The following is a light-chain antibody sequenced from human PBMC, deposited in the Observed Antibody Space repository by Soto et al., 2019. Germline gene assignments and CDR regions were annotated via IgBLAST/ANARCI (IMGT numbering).Light chain of an antibody. CDR3: ISYRKSDTLI. Sequence: QLVLTQPASVSGSPGQSITISCTGTSSDVGGYNYVSWYQQHPGKAPRLMIYDVTNRPSGVSNRFSGSKSGNTASLTISGLQAEDEADYYCISYRKSDTLIFGGGTQLTVL. CDR2: DVT. J-gene: IGLJ2*01. V-gene: IGLV2-14*03. CDR1: SSDVGGYNY.